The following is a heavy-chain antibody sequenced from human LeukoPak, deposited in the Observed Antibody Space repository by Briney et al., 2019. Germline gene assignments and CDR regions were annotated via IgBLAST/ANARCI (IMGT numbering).Heavy chain of an antibody. CDR2: INTDGSSA. CDR1: GFAFTTYW. Sequence: GGSLRLSCAASGFAFTTYWMHWVRQAPGKGLVWVSRINTDGSSASYADSVKGRFTISRDTAKNTLYLQMNSLRAEDTAVYYCARGDYAFDIWGQGTMVTVSS. CDR3: ARGDYAFDI. J-gene: IGHJ3*02. D-gene: IGHD2-21*01. V-gene: IGHV3-74*01.